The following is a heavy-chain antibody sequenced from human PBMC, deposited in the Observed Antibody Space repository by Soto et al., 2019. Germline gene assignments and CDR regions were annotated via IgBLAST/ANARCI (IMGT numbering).Heavy chain of an antibody. Sequence: PSETLSLTCSVSGYSVTSSDYYWAWIRQPPGKGLEWIGSMFYSGLTYYNPSLKSRVTLSVVTSKNQFSVRLNSVTAADTAVYYCATLSVSLSGPYGIHVWGQGTRVTVSS. D-gene: IGHD2-15*01. CDR3: ATLSVSLSGPYGIHV. V-gene: IGHV4-39*01. CDR2: MFYSGLT. J-gene: IGHJ6*02. CDR1: GYSVTSSDYY.